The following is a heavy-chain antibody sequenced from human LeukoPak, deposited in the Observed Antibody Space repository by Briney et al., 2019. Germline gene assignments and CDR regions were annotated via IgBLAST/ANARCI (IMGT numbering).Heavy chain of an antibody. CDR1: GGTFSSYA. V-gene: IGHV1-69*13. Sequence: SVKVSCKASGGTFSSYAISWVRQAPGQGLEWMGGIIPIFGTANYTQKFQGRVTITADESTSTAYMELSSLRSEDTAVYYCARDDLGYQLLYDYYYYGMDVWGQGTTVTVSS. D-gene: IGHD2-2*02. CDR3: ARDDLGYQLLYDYYYYGMDV. CDR2: IIPIFGTA. J-gene: IGHJ6*02.